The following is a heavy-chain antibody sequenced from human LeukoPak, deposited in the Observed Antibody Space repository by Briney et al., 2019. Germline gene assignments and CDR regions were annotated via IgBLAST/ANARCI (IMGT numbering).Heavy chain of an antibody. CDR3: ARDALLAAAAPDAFDI. CDR1: GYTFTGYY. Sequence: ASVKGSCKASGYTFTGYYMHWVRQAPGQGLEWMGWINPNRGGTNNAQKFQGRVTMTRDTSISTAYMELSRLRSDDTAVYYCARDALLAAAAPDAFDIWGQGTMVTVSS. V-gene: IGHV1-2*02. CDR2: INPNRGGT. J-gene: IGHJ3*02. D-gene: IGHD6-13*01.